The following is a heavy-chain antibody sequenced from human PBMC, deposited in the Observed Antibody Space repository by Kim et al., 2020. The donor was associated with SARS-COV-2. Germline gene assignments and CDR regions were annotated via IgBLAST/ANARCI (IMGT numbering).Heavy chain of an antibody. D-gene: IGHD6-13*01. CDR3: VSSSWYFYFDY. Sequence: TNYNPSLKSRVTISVDTSKNQFSLKLSSVTAADTAVYYCVSSSWYFYFDYWGQGTLVTVSS. J-gene: IGHJ4*02. CDR2: T. V-gene: IGHV4-4*09.